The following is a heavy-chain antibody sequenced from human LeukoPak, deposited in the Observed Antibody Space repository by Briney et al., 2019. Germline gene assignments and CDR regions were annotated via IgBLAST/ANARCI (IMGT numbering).Heavy chain of an antibody. V-gene: IGHV3-21*01. Sequence: ISXXXSSIYYADSVKGRFTISRDNAKNSLYLQMNSLRAEDTAVYYCARDPDPVLGYCSSTSCYGSYWGQGTLVTVSS. J-gene: IGHJ4*02. CDR2: ISXXXSSI. CDR3: ARDPDPVLGYCSSTSCYGSY. D-gene: IGHD2-2*01.